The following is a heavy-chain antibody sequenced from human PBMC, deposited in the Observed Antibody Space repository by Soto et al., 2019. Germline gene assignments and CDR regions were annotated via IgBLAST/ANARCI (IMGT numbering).Heavy chain of an antibody. CDR1: GFTFSSYS. V-gene: IGHV3-21*01. CDR2: ISSSSSYI. D-gene: IGHD6-19*01. CDR3: ARDVPSGWYFMQDYYYYGMDV. Sequence: GGSLRLSCAASGFTFSSYSMNWVRQAPGKGLEWVSSISSSSSYIYYADSVKGRFTISRDNAKNSLYLQMNSLRAEDTAVYYCARDVPSGWYFMQDYYYYGMDVWGQGTTVTVSS. J-gene: IGHJ6*02.